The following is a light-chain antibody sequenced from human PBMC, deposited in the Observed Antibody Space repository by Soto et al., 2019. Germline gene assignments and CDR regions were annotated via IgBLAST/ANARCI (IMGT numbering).Light chain of an antibody. J-gene: IGLJ2*01. Sequence: QPVLTQSPSASASLGASVKLTCTLSSGHSSYTIAWHQQQPEKGPRYLMKLNSDGSHSKGDGIPDRFSGSSSGAERYLTISSLQSEDEADYYCQTWGTGFRVFGGGTKRTV. V-gene: IGLV4-69*01. CDR2: LNSDGSH. CDR3: QTWGTGFRV. CDR1: SGHSSYT.